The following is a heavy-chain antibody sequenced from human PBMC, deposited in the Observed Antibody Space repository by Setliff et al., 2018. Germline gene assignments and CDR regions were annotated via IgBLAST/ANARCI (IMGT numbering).Heavy chain of an antibody. Sequence: SETLSLTCTVSGGSISSSSYYWGWIRQPPGKGLEWIGSIYYSGSTYYNPSLKSRVTISVDTSKNQFSRKLSSVTAADTAVYYCARRSTYYNFWSGYWDYWGQGTLVTVSS. V-gene: IGHV4-39*07. CDR2: IYYSGST. D-gene: IGHD3-3*01. CDR1: GGSISSSSYY. J-gene: IGHJ4*02. CDR3: ARRSTYYNFWSGYWDY.